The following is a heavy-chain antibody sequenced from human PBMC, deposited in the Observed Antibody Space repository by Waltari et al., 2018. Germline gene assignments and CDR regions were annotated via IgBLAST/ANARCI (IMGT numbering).Heavy chain of an antibody. CDR1: GYSFTSYW. D-gene: IGHD3-22*01. CDR2: IDPSDSYI. J-gene: IGHJ5*02. CDR3: ARSRTYYDSSGPLNWFDL. V-gene: IGHV5-10-1*03. Sequence: EVQLVQSGAEVKKPGESLRISCKGSGYSFTSYWICWVRQMPGKGLEWMGRIDPSDSYIHYSPSFQGHVTISADKSISTAYLQWSSLKASDTAMYYCARSRTYYDSSGPLNWFDLWGQGTLVTVSS.